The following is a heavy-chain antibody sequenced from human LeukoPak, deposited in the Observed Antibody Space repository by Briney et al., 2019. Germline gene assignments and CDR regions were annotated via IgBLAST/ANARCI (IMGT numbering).Heavy chain of an antibody. CDR1: GYTFTSFD. D-gene: IGHD3-9*01. J-gene: IGHJ4*02. CDR2: INPNSGNT. CDR3: ARAYYDILTGYFLPFDY. V-gene: IGHV1-8*01. Sequence: ASVKVSCKASGYTFTSFDINWVRQATGQGLEWMGWINPNSGNTVYAQNFQGRVTMTRNTSISTAYMELSRLRSEDTAVYYCARAYYDILTGYFLPFDYWGQGTLVTVSS.